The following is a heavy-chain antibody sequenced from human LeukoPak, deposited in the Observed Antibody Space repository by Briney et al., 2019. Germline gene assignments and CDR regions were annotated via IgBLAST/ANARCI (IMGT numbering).Heavy chain of an antibody. D-gene: IGHD1-20*01. CDR2: ITSTGSDT. V-gene: IGHV3-23*01. J-gene: IGHJ4*02. CDR1: GFTFSSNA. Sequence: EGSLRLSCAASGFTFSSNAMSWVRQAPGKGLEWVSAITSTGSDTYYADSVRGRFTMSRDTSKNTLFLQMNSLRAEDTAVYYCAKERYNWNFDYWGQGTLVTVSS. CDR3: AKERYNWNFDY.